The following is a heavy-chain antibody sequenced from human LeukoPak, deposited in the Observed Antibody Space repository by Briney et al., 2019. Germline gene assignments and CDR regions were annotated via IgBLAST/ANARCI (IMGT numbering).Heavy chain of an antibody. CDR1: RFTFSSYG. Sequence: PGGSLRLSCAVSRFTFSSYGMHWVRQAPGKGLEWVAFIRYDGSNKYYADSVKGRFTISRDNSKNSLYLQMNSLRAEDTAVYYCARDSGYYGLAFDYWGQGTLVTVSS. CDR2: IRYDGSNK. D-gene: IGHD3-22*01. J-gene: IGHJ4*02. V-gene: IGHV3-30*02. CDR3: ARDSGYYGLAFDY.